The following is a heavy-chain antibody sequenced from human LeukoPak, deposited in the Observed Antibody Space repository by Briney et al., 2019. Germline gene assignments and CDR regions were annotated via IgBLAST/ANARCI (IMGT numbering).Heavy chain of an antibody. Sequence: GGSLRLSCAASGFTFSSYAMSWVRQAPGKGLEWVSAISGSGGSTYYADSAKGRFTISRDNAKNSLYLQMNSLRAEDTAVYFCARDFSLTTITADLDSWGQGTLVTVSS. J-gene: IGHJ4*02. V-gene: IGHV3-23*01. D-gene: IGHD4-11*01. CDR2: ISGSGGST. CDR3: ARDFSLTTITADLDS. CDR1: GFTFSSYA.